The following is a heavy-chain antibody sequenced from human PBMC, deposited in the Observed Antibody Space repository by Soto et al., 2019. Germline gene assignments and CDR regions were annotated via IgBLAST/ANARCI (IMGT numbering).Heavy chain of an antibody. D-gene: IGHD1-26*01. CDR3: TRRSSGSYYRPGDFDY. Sequence: GGSLRLSCAASGFTFSGSAMHWVRQASGKGLERVGRIRNKANSYATAYDASVKGRFTISRVDSNYTAYLQMNSLKTEDTAVYYCTRRSSGSYYRPGDFDYRGQGTLVTVSS. CDR2: IRNKANSYAT. J-gene: IGHJ4*02. V-gene: IGHV3-73*01. CDR1: GFTFSGSA.